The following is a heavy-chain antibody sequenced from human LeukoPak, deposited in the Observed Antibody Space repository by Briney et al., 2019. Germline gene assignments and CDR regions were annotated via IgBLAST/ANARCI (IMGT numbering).Heavy chain of an antibody. CDR3: AGEGYSSIWYPRRYFDL. D-gene: IGHD6-13*01. V-gene: IGHV1-18*04. CDR2: ISTYNGNT. Sequence: GASVKVSCKASGYTFTSYGISWVRQAPGQGLEWMGWISTYNGNTNYAQKFQGRVTMTTDTSTSTAYMELRSLRSDDTAIYYCAGEGYSSIWYPRRYFDLWGRGTLVTVSS. J-gene: IGHJ2*01. CDR1: GYTFTSYG.